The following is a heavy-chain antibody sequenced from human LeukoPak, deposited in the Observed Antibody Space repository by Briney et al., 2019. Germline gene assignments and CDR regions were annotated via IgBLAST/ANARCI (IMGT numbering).Heavy chain of an antibody. CDR2: IQYDGSNK. D-gene: IGHD4/OR15-4a*01. J-gene: IGHJ4*02. CDR1: GFTFSSYG. CDR3: AKAYGGHDY. V-gene: IGHV3-30*02. Sequence: GGSLRLSCAASGFTFSSYGMHWVRQAPGKGLEWVAFIQYDGSNKYYADSVKGRFTISRDNSKNTLYLQMNSLRAEDTAVYYCAKAYGGHDYWGQGTLVTVSS.